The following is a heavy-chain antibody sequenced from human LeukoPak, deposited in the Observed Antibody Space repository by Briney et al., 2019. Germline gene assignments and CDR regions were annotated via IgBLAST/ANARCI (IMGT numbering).Heavy chain of an antibody. D-gene: IGHD6-6*01. V-gene: IGHV3-23*01. CDR1: GFRFSHHG. CDR2: IRTDGVTK. J-gene: IGHJ4*02. CDR3: AKVWEQLVLGMGGFDY. Sequence: GALRLSCLASGFRFSHHGMNWVRQAPGKGLEWVSGIRTDGVTKYYADSVKGRFIISRDNSKNTLYLQMNSLRAEDTAVYYCAKVWEQLVLGMGGFDYWGQGTLVTVSS.